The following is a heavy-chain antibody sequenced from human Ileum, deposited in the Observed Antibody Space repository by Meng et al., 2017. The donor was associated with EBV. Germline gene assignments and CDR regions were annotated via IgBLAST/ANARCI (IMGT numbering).Heavy chain of an antibody. CDR2: IGTAGDP. Sequence: EVQLVDSGGGLVQPGGSLRFSCAASGCTFSRYDMFWVRQTTGKGLEWVSAIGTAGDPDYPGSVKGRFTISRENAKNSLYLQMNSLRAEDTAVYYCGRGCNGGSCTLIDSWGQGTMVTVSS. D-gene: IGHD2-15*01. J-gene: IGHJ4*02. CDR1: GCTFSRYD. V-gene: IGHV3-13*04. CDR3: GRGCNGGSCTLIDS.